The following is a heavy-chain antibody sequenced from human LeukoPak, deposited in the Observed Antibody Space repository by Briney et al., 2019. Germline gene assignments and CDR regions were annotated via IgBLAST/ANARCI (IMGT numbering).Heavy chain of an antibody. D-gene: IGHD4/OR15-4a*01. CDR2: IDSSGGNI. J-gene: IGHJ4*02. CDR3: ATYMQRGAFDY. Sequence: GGSLRLSCAASGFTFNSYSMKWVRQAPGKGLQWVAVIDSSGGNIHYADSVEGRFTISRDNSKHTLYLQMTSLRADDTAVYYCATYMQRGAFDYWGQGTLVTVSS. CDR1: GFTFNSYS. V-gene: IGHV3-23*01.